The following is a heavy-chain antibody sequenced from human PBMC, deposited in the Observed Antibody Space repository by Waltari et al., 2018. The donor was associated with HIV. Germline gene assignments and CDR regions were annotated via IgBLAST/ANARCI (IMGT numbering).Heavy chain of an antibody. J-gene: IGHJ5*02. V-gene: IGHV4-59*01. CDR3: VRGRQYISSSYFDP. CDR1: IGSIKSYY. CDR2: IYYSGST. Sequence: QVQLQESGPGLVKPSETLSLICPVFIGSIKSYYWSWIRQPPGKGLEWIGHIYYSGSTNYNPSLKSRVTISVDTSKNQFSLRLTSVTAADTAVYYCVRGRQYISSSYFDPWGQGTLVTVSS. D-gene: IGHD6-19*01.